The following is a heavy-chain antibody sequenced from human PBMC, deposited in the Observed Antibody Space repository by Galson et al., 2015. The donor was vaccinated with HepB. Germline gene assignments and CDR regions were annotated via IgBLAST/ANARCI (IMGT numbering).Heavy chain of an antibody. V-gene: IGHV2-5*01. J-gene: IGHJ3*02. D-gene: IGHD5-12*01. Sequence: LVKPTQTLTLTCTFSGFSLSTSGVGVGWIRQPPGKALEWLALIYGNDDKRNSPSLKSRLTITKDTSKNQVVLTMTNMDPVDTATYYCAHRASSGYPNAFDIWGQGTMVTVSS. CDR3: AHRASSGYPNAFDI. CDR1: GFSLSTSGVG. CDR2: IYGNDDK.